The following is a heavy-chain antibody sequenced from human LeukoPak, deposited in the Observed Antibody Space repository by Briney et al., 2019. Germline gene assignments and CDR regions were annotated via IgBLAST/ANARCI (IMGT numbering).Heavy chain of an antibody. Sequence: PSETLSLTCTVSGGSISSYYWSWIRQPPGKGREWIGYIYYSGSTNYNPSLKSRVTISVDTSKNQFSLKLSSVTAADTAVYYCARGYCSGGSCYSYYYYYYMDVWGKGTTVTVSS. CDR1: GGSISSYY. V-gene: IGHV4-59*01. D-gene: IGHD2-15*01. CDR2: IYYSGST. J-gene: IGHJ6*03. CDR3: ARGYCSGGSCYSYYYYYYMDV.